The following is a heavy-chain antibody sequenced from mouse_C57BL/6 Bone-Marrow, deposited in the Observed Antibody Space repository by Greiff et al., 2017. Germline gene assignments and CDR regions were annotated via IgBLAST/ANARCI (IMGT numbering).Heavy chain of an antibody. Sequence: VQLQQSGAELVRPGASVKLSCTASGFNIKDDYMHWVKQRPEQGLEWIGWIDPENGDTESASKFQGKATITADTSSNTAYLQLRSLTSEDTAVYYCTTPQYYGSSWYFDVWGTGTTVTVSS. CDR3: TTPQYYGSSWYFDV. CDR1: GFNIKDDY. V-gene: IGHV14-4*01. D-gene: IGHD1-1*01. CDR2: IDPENGDT. J-gene: IGHJ1*03.